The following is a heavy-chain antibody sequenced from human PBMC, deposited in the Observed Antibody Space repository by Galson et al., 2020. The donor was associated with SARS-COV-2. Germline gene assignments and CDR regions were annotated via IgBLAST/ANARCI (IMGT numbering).Heavy chain of an antibody. Sequence: ASVKVSCKASGYTFTGYYMHWVRQAPGQGLEWMGWINPNSGGTNYAQKFQGWVTMTRDTSISTAYMELRRLRSDDTAVYYCARETITGTTSDYYYGMDVWGQGTTVTVSS. CDR1: GYTFTGYY. CDR3: ARETITGTTSDYYYGMDV. CDR2: INPNSGGT. J-gene: IGHJ6*02. V-gene: IGHV1-2*04. D-gene: IGHD1-7*01.